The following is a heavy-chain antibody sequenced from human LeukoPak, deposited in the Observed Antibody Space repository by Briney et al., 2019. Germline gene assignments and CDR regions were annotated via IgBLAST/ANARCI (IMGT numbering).Heavy chain of an antibody. Sequence: PGGSLRLSCAASGFTFSSYWMSWVRQAPGKGLEWVANIKDDGSEKYHVDSVEGRFIISRDNAKNSLYLQMNSLRAEDTAVYYCARDRGWDQCDLWGQGTLVTVSS. J-gene: IGHJ5*02. D-gene: IGHD6-19*01. CDR3: ARDRGWDQCDL. CDR2: IKDDGSEK. CDR1: GFTFSSYW. V-gene: IGHV3-7*04.